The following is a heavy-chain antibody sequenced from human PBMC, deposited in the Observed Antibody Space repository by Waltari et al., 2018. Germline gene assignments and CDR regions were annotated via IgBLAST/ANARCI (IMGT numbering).Heavy chain of an antibody. CDR3: VRGWLENTFDI. D-gene: IGHD5-12*01. Sequence: EVQVVESGGGLVHPGGSLRLSCAASGFTFSGFSMSWVRQSPGKGLARLSFIGPGSTSRYYADSWKGRFTISTDNSRNSLYLQMNSLRTEDTVVYYCVRGWLENTFDIWGRGTLVTVSS. J-gene: IGHJ3*02. V-gene: IGHV3-48*04. CDR1: GFTFSGFS. CDR2: IGPGSTSR.